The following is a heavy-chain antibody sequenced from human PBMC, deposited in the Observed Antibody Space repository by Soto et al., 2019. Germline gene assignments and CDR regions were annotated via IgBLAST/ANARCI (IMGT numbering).Heavy chain of an antibody. V-gene: IGHV1-69*01. CDR2: IIPISGRT. D-gene: IGHD5-12*01. J-gene: IGHJ4*02. Sequence: QVQLVQSGAEVKRPGSSVKVSCEASGGTFSSLGFTWVRQAPGQGLEWMGGIIPISGRTTFAPKFLGRVTITADESTRTTHMELTALTSDDTDIYYCATRGTQGRWLEFADYWGQGTLVTVSS. CDR1: GGTFSSLG. CDR3: ATRGTQGRWLEFADY.